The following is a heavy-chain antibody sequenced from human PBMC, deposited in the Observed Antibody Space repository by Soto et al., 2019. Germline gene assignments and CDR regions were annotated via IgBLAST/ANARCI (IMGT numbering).Heavy chain of an antibody. Sequence: PGGSLRLSCAASGFTFSSYAMHWVRQAPGKGLEWLAVISYDGSNTYYTDSVKGRFTISRDNSKNTRYLQMNSLRAEDTAVYYCARVTIPLKQSTYYDFWSGYPWYYYYYGMDVWGQGTTVTVSS. CDR3: ARVTIPLKQSTYYDFWSGYPWYYYYYGMDV. CDR1: GFTFSSYA. CDR2: ISYDGSNT. D-gene: IGHD3-3*01. J-gene: IGHJ6*02. V-gene: IGHV3-30-3*01.